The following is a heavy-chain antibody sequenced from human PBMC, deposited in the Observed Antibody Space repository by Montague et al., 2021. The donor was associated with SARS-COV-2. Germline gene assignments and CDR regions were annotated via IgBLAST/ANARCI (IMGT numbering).Heavy chain of an antibody. CDR1: GGSISSYY. V-gene: IGHV4-59*08. J-gene: IGHJ3*02. CDR2: IYYSGST. D-gene: IGHD3-9*01. CDR3: ARTYYDILTGYYNRGAFDI. Sequence: SETLSLTCTVSGGSISSYYWSWIRQPPGKGLEWIGNIYYSGSTNYKPSXXSRATISVDTSKNQFSLKLSSVTAADTAVYYCARTYYDILTGYYNRGAFDIWSQGTMVTVSA.